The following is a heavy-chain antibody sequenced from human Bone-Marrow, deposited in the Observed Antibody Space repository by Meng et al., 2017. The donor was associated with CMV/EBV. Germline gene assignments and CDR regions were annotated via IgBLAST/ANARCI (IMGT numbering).Heavy chain of an antibody. CDR3: ARANLPGGSYAGWPVNY. CDR2: ISGSGGST. J-gene: IGHJ4*02. V-gene: IGHV3-23*01. CDR1: GFTFSSYA. Sequence: LSLTCAASGFTFSSYAMSWVRQAPGKGLEWVSAISGSGGSTYYADSVKGRFTISRDNSKNTLYLQMNSLRAEDTALYYCARANLPGGSYAGWPVNYWGQGTLVTASS. D-gene: IGHD3-16*01.